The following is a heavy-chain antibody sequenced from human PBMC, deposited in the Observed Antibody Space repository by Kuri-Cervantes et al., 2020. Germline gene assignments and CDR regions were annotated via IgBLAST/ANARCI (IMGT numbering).Heavy chain of an antibody. V-gene: IGHV3-9*01. CDR3: ARYADYDTGHEDY. J-gene: IGHJ4*02. D-gene: IGHD4-17*01. Sequence: GGSLRLSCAASGFTFDDYAMHWVRQAPGKGLEWVSGISWNSGIIDYADSVKGRFTISRDNAKNSLYLQMNSLRAEDTALYYCARYADYDTGHEDYWGQGTLVTVSS. CDR1: GFTFDDYA. CDR2: ISWNSGII.